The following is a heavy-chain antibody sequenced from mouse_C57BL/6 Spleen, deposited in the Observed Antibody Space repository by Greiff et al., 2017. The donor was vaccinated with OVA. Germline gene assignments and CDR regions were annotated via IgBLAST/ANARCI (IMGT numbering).Heavy chain of an antibody. CDR2: LDPSDSST. V-gene: IGHV1-50*01. CDR3: ATPYYGSSPFDY. D-gene: IGHD1-1*01. J-gene: IGHJ2*01. CDR1: GYTFTSYW. Sequence: QVQLQQPGAELVKPGASVKLSCKASGYTFTSYWMQWVKQRPGQGLEWIGELDPSDSSTNYNQKFKGKATLTVDTSSSTAYMQLSSLTSEDSAVYYCATPYYGSSPFDYWGQGTTLTVSS.